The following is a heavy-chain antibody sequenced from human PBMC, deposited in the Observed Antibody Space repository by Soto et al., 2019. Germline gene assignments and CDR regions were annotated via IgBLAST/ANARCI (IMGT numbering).Heavy chain of an antibody. Sequence: QLQLQESGPGLVKPSETLSLTCTVSGGSISSTNYYWGWIRQPPGKGLEWIANIYYTGTPYYSPSLKSRVTISVDTSKNQFSLKLSSVDAADTAVYFCTDKEMSLGYFQHWGQGTLVTVSS. CDR1: GGSISSTNYY. J-gene: IGHJ1*01. CDR2: IYYTGTP. V-gene: IGHV4-39*01. CDR3: TDKEMSLGYFQH.